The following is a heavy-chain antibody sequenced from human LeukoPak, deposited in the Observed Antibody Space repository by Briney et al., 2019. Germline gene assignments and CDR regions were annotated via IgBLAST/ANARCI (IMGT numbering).Heavy chain of an antibody. CDR2: ISYDGSNK. J-gene: IGHJ4*02. Sequence: GRSLRLSCAASGFTFSSYAMHWVRQAPGKGLEWVAVISYDGSNKYYADSVKGRFTISRDNSKNTLYLQMNSLRAEDTAVYYCAREGGGSSWSSYYFDYWGQGTLVTDSS. D-gene: IGHD6-13*01. V-gene: IGHV3-30*04. CDR1: GFTFSSYA. CDR3: AREGGGSSWSSYYFDY.